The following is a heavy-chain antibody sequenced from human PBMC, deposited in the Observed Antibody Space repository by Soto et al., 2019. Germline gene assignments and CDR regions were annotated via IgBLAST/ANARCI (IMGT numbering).Heavy chain of an antibody. Sequence: GASVKVSCKASGYTFTSYAMHWVRQAPGQRLEWMGWINAGNGNTKYSQKFQGRVTITRDTSASTAYMELSSLRSEDTAVYYCARVDYDFWSGSLYYDPWGQGTLVTVYS. J-gene: IGHJ5*02. D-gene: IGHD3-3*01. CDR1: GYTFTSYA. V-gene: IGHV1-3*01. CDR2: INAGNGNT. CDR3: ARVDYDFWSGSLYYDP.